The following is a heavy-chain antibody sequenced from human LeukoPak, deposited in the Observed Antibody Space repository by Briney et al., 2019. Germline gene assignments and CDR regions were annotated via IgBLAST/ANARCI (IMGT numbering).Heavy chain of an antibody. CDR3: ARRGDAWEILYSFDV. V-gene: IGHV4-39*01. J-gene: IGHJ3*01. Sequence: SETLSLTCTVSGGSISSSSYHWGWVRQSPGKGLEWLGTIYYDGSTFYSPSFKSRVTISINASKKQLSLNLASVTAADTAVYYCARRGDAWEILYSFDVWGQGTAVIVSS. CDR2: IYYDGST. D-gene: IGHD2-15*01. CDR1: GGSISSSSYH.